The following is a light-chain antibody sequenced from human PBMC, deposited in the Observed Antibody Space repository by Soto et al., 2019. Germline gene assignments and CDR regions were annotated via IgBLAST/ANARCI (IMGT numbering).Light chain of an antibody. CDR1: QGISSW. J-gene: IGKJ5*01. V-gene: IGKV1-12*01. Sequence: IQRTQSPSSVYASVGDRVTITCRASQGISSWLAWYQQKPGKAPNLLIYTASSLQSGVPSRFSGSGSGTDFTLTINGLQPEDIATYYCQQAASFLITFGQGTRLEIK. CDR2: TAS. CDR3: QQAASFLIT.